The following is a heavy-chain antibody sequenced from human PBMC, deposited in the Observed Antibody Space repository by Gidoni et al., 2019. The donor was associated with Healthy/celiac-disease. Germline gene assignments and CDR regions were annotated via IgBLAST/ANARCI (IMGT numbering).Heavy chain of an antibody. J-gene: IGHJ4*02. V-gene: IGHV1-2*04. CDR1: GYTFTGYY. CDR3: ARALGGNSSRYFDY. D-gene: IGHD6-13*01. CDR2: INPDSGGT. Sequence: QVQLVQSGAEVKKPGASVKVSCTASGYTFTGYYMHWVRQAPGQGLEWMGWINPDSGGTNYAQKFQGWVTMTRDTSISTAYMELSRLRSDDTAVYYCARALGGNSSRYFDYWGQGTLVTVSS.